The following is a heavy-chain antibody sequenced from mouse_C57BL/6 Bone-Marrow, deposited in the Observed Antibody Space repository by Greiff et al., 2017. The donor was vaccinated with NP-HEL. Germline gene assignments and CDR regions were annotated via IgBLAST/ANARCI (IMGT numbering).Heavy chain of an antibody. CDR1: GYTFTSYW. D-gene: IGHD1-1*01. CDR3: ARGRLTTVVPRRPDWYFDV. CDR2: IHPNSGST. Sequence: QVQLQQSGAELVKPGASVKLSCKASGYTFTSYWMHWVKQRPGQGLEWIGMIHPNSGSTNYNEKFKSKATLTVDKSSSTAYMQLSSLTSEDSAVYYCARGRLTTVVPRRPDWYFDVWGTGTTVTVSS. V-gene: IGHV1-64*01. J-gene: IGHJ1*03.